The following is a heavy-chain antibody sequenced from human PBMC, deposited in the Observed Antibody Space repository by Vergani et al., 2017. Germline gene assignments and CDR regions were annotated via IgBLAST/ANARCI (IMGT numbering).Heavy chain of an antibody. CDR2: IDRNYGVK. J-gene: IGHJ2*01. CDR1: GFTFQAFA. CDR3: VKDNDYDADCPFDL. D-gene: IGHD3-16*01. V-gene: IGHV3-9*01. Sequence: VEAGGGLVQPGGSLRLSCTASGFTFQAFAFHWVRQVSGRGLEWVSGIDRNYGVKNGNSFEGRFSIARDNAKKAVFLQMNNLRHEDTALYFCVKDNDYDADCPFDLWGRGTLVTFSS.